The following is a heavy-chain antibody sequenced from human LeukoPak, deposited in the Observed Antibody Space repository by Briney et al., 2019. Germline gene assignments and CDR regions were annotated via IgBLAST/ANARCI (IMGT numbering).Heavy chain of an antibody. D-gene: IGHD6-13*01. CDR2: ISYDGSNK. CDR1: GFTFSSYW. Sequence: QAGGSLRLSCAASGFTFSSYWMSWVRQAPGKGLEWVAVISYDGSNKYYADSVKGRFTVSRDNSKNTLYLQMNSLRVEDTAVYYCAKRMGPSIAATDLDYWGQGTLVTVSS. CDR3: AKRMGPSIAATDLDY. V-gene: IGHV3-30*18. J-gene: IGHJ4*02.